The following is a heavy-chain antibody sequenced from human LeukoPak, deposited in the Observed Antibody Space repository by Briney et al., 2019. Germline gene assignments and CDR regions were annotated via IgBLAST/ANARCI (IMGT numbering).Heavy chain of an antibody. Sequence: ASVKVSCKASGYTFTSYGISWVRQAPGQGLEWMGWISAYNGNTNYAQKLQGRVTMTTDTSTSTAYMELSSLRSEDTAVYYCASASSSWYESDYWGQGTLVTVSS. V-gene: IGHV1-18*01. CDR1: GYTFTSYG. J-gene: IGHJ4*02. CDR3: ASASSSWYESDY. D-gene: IGHD6-13*01. CDR2: ISAYNGNT.